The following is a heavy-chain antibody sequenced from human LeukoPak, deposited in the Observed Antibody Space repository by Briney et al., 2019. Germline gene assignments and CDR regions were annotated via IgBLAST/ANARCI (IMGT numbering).Heavy chain of an antibody. Sequence: GGSLRLSRAASGFTFSSYSMNWVRQAPGKGLEWVSSISSSSSYIYYADSVKGRFTISRDNAKNSLYLQMNSLRAEDTAVYYCARGPYGSGFLNWFDPWGQGTLVTVSS. D-gene: IGHD3-10*01. J-gene: IGHJ5*02. CDR2: ISSSSSYI. CDR1: GFTFSSYS. V-gene: IGHV3-21*01. CDR3: ARGPYGSGFLNWFDP.